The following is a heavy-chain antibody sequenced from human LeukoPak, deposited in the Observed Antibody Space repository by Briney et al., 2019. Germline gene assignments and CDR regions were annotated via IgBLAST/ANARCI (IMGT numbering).Heavy chain of an antibody. Sequence: GGSLRLSCAASGFTFNSYGMHWVRQAPGKGLEWVAFIRYDGSNKYYADSVKGRFTISRDNSKDTLYLQMNSLRAEDTAVYYCAKGLGGSSWYGFDYRGQGTLVTASS. CDR2: IRYDGSNK. CDR1: GFTFNSYG. V-gene: IGHV3-30*02. D-gene: IGHD6-13*01. CDR3: AKGLGGSSWYGFDY. J-gene: IGHJ4*02.